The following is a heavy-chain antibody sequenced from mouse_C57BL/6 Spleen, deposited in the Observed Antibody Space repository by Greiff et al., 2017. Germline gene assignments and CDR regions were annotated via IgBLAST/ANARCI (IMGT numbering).Heavy chain of an antibody. V-gene: IGHV1-64*01. CDR2: IHPNSGST. CDR3: ARSGRYAMDY. CDR1: GYTFTSYW. J-gene: IGHJ4*01. Sequence: QVHVKQPGAELVKPGASVKLSCKASGYTFTSYWMHWVKQRPGQGLEWIGMIHPNSGSTNYNEKFKSKATLTVDKSSSTAYMQLSSLTSEDSAVYYCARSGRYAMDYWGQGTSVTVSS.